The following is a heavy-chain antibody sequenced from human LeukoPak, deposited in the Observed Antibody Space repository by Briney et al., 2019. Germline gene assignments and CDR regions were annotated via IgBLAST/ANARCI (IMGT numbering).Heavy chain of an antibody. CDR3: GRDYYYGTSAPYNFGIDV. CDR2: ISGYNGNT. CDR1: GYTLTEYG. Sequence: ASVKVSCEASGYTLTEYGISWVRQAPGQGPEWMGWISGYNGNTNYAQKFQGRVTMTTDTSTSTAYMELRDLKSDDTAVYYCGRDYYYGTSAPYNFGIDVWGQGTTVTVSS. J-gene: IGHJ6*02. V-gene: IGHV1-18*04. D-gene: IGHD3-10*01.